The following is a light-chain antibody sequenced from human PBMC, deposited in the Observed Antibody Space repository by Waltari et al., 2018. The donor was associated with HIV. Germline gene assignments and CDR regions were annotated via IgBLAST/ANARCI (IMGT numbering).Light chain of an antibody. J-gene: IGLJ2*01. CDR2: RHN. CDR1: SSTIGSNY. Sequence: SVLTQPHSASGTPGQRVTISCSGSSSTIGSNYVFWYQQLPGTAPRLLMHRHNHRPSGVPYRFSDSTSGTSAALAISGLRSEDEADYYWATWDDSLSGVLFGGGTKLTVL. CDR3: ATWDDSLSGVL. V-gene: IGLV1-47*01.